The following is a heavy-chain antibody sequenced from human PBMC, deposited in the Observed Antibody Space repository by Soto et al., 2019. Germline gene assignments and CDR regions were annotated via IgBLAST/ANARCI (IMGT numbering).Heavy chain of an antibody. Sequence: QVQLQQWGAGLLKPSETLSLTCAVYGGSGSFSGYLWSWIRQPPGNGLEWIGEINHSGGTNYNPSLKSRVTISVDTSKNQFSLELSSVTAADTAVYYCVRGREAYSSSWYVDWGQGTLVTVSS. D-gene: IGHD6-13*01. CDR2: INHSGGT. CDR3: VRGREAYSSSWYVD. CDR1: GGSGSFSGYL. J-gene: IGHJ4*02. V-gene: IGHV4-34*01.